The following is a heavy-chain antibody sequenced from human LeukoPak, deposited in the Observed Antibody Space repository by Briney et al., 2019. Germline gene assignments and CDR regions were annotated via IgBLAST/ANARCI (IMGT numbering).Heavy chain of an antibody. D-gene: IGHD5-18*01. Sequence: GGCLRLSCAASGFTFTNNFMSWVRPVAARGLEGVANIKQDGWEKHYVDSVKGRFTISRDNAKNSLYLQMNSLRAEDTAVYYCARDTKGYRYGYRGGYYDYYYMDVWGKGTTVTVSS. CDR3: ARDTKGYRYGYRGGYYDYYYMDV. V-gene: IGHV3-7*01. CDR2: IKQDGWEK. J-gene: IGHJ6*03. CDR1: GFTFTNNF.